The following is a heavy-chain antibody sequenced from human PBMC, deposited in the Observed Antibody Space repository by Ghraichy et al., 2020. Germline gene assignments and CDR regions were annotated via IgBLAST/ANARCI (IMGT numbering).Heavy chain of an antibody. V-gene: IGHV3-23*01. D-gene: IGHD2-21*01. CDR1: GFSFSTTG. CDR2: ISSSGGET. J-gene: IGHJ2*01. Sequence: LTCAASGFSFSTTGMSWVRQAPGRGPEWVSSISSSGGETYYGDSVRGRFTVFRDNSKNTLYLQMNSLTVEDTAVFYCVKIGVIGLWYFDLWGRGTLVRVSS. CDR3: VKIGVIGLWYFDL.